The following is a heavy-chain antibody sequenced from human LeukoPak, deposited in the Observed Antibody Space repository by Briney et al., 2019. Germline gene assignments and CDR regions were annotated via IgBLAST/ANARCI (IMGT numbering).Heavy chain of an antibody. CDR3: ARDPYSGNYGNDYYYYMDV. Sequence: GGSLRLSCAASGFTFSSYSMNWVRQAPGKGLEWVSSISSSSSYIYYADSMKGRFTISRDNAKNSLYLQMDSLGPEDTAVYYCARDPYSGNYGNDYYYYMDVWGKGTTVTISS. CDR1: GFTFSSYS. V-gene: IGHV3-21*01. D-gene: IGHD1-26*01. CDR2: ISSSSSYI. J-gene: IGHJ6*03.